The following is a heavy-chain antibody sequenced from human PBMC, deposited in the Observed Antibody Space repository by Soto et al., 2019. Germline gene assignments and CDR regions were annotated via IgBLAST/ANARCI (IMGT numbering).Heavy chain of an antibody. V-gene: IGHV2-5*02. CDR2: IYWDDDN. CDR1: GFSLSTSGEA. J-gene: IGHJ5*02. CDR3: AHYVSASPAGWFDP. D-gene: IGHD3-10*01. Sequence: QITLKESGPALVKPTQTLTLTCTFSGFSLSTSGEAVGWIRQPPGEALEWLALIYWDDDNRYNPTLKTRLTITKDTSKNQVVLTLTNMHPVDTATYYCAHYVSASPAGWFDPWGQGILVTVSS.